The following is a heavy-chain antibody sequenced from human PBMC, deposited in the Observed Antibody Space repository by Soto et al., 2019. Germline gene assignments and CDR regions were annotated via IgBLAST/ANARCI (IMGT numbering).Heavy chain of an antibody. D-gene: IGHD4-17*01. J-gene: IGHJ6*02. CDR1: GGSISSGDYY. CDR3: ARDNGDYGYYYYGMDV. V-gene: IGHV4-30-4*01. CDR2: IYYSGST. Sequence: QVQLQESGPGLVKPSQTLSLTCTVSGGSISSGDYYWSWIRQPPGKGLEWLGYIYYSGSTYYNPSLKSRVTISVDTSKNQFSLKLSSVTAADTAVYYCARDNGDYGYYYYGMDVWGQGTTVTVSS.